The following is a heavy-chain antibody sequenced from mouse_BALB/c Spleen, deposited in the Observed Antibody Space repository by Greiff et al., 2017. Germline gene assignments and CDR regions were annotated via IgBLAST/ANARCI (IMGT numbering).Heavy chain of an antibody. CDR2: IWAGGST. D-gene: IGHD1-1*01. J-gene: IGHJ2*01. CDR1: GFSLTSYG. CDR3: ARYYGSSFDY. Sequence: VQGVESGPGLVAPSQSLSITCTVSGFSLTSYGVHWVRQPPGKGLEWLGVIWAGGSTNYNSALMSRLSISKDNSKSQVFLKMNSLQTDDTAMYYCARYYGSSFDYWGQGTTLTVSS. V-gene: IGHV2-9*02.